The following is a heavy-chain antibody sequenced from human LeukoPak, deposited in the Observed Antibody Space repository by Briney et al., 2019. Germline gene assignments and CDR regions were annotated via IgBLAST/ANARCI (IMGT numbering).Heavy chain of an antibody. Sequence: PSETLSLTCTVSGGSISSSSYYWGWIRQPPGKGLEWIGSIYYSGSTYYNPSLKSRVTISVDTSKNQFSLKLSSVTAADTAVYYCARGGGPKLVYYYGSGSPISGFDYWGQGTLVTVSS. CDR1: GGSISSSSYY. D-gene: IGHD3-10*01. V-gene: IGHV4-39*01. CDR2: IYYSGST. CDR3: ARGGGPKLVYYYGSGSPISGFDY. J-gene: IGHJ4*02.